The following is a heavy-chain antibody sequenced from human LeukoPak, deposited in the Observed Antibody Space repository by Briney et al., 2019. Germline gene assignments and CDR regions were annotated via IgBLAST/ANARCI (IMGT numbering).Heavy chain of an antibody. CDR1: GFTFSSYA. V-gene: IGHV3-23*01. Sequence: GGSLGLSCAASGFTFSSYAMTWVRQAPGKGLEWVSGISGSGGNTYYPDSVRGRFTISRDNSKNTLSLQMNSLRAEDTAVYYCAKLLRDSYGYGMDVWGQGTTVTVSS. CDR2: ISGSGGNT. CDR3: AKLLRDSYGYGMDV. J-gene: IGHJ6*02. D-gene: IGHD5-18*01.